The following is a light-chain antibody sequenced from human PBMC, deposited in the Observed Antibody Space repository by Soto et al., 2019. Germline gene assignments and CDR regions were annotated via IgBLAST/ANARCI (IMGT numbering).Light chain of an antibody. J-gene: IGKJ2*02. CDR2: GAS. CDR3: QQYNNWPRST. CDR1: QSVSSN. V-gene: IGKV3-15*01. Sequence: IVMTQSPATLSVSPGERATLSCRASQSVSSNLAWYQQKPGQVPRLLIYGASTRATDIPARFTGSGSGTEFTLTISSLQSEDFAVYYCQQYNNWPRSTFGQGTKLEIK.